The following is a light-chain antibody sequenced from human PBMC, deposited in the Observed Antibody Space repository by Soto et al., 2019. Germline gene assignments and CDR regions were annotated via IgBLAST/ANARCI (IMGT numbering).Light chain of an antibody. CDR2: GVF. CDR3: QHYDGSPRT. J-gene: IGKJ2*01. V-gene: IGKV3-20*01. CDR1: HSVRSNY. Sequence: ETVLTQSPGTVSLSPGEISTLSCTTSHSVRSNYLAWYQQKPGQAPRLLIYGVFSRATGIPDRFSGSGSGTDFTLTISGLEPEDSAVYYCQHYDGSPRTFGQGTKLES.